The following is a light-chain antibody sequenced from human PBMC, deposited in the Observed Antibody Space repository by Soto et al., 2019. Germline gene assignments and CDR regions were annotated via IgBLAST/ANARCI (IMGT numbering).Light chain of an antibody. Sequence: AIRMTQSPSSLSASTGDRVTITCRASQGISSYLAWYQQKPGKAPKLLNYAASTLQSGVPSRFSGSGSVTDFTLTISCLQSEDFATYYCQQYYSYPPSTFGGGTKVDIK. V-gene: IGKV1-8*01. CDR1: QGISSY. CDR3: QQYYSYPPST. CDR2: AAS. J-gene: IGKJ4*01.